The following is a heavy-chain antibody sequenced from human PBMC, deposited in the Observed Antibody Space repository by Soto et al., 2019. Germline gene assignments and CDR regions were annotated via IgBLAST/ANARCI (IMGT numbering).Heavy chain of an antibody. CDR3: AKATGSYYYDSSGYYSLNDDY. J-gene: IGHJ4*02. D-gene: IGHD3-22*01. CDR1: GFTFTNYA. V-gene: IGHV3-23*01. Sequence: GGSLRLSCAASGFTFTNYAMSWVRQAPGKGLEWVSGISGGGGSTHYADSAKGRFTISRDNSKNTLYLQMNNLRAEDTAVYYCAKATGSYYYDSSGYYSLNDDYWGQGTLVTVSS. CDR2: ISGGGGST.